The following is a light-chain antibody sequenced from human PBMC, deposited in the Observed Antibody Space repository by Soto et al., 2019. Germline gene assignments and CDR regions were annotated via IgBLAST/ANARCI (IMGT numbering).Light chain of an antibody. J-gene: IGLJ2*01. V-gene: IGLV2-14*02. CDR1: GGDVGNYDL. Sequence: QSVLTQPASVSGSPGQSITISCAGSGGDVGNYDLLSWYQKIPGKAPKLIIFEVTDRPSGVSNRFSGSKSGNTASLTISGLQAEDEAEYYCSSYTSSSTPVVFGGGTKVTVL. CDR2: EVT. CDR3: SSYTSSSTPVV.